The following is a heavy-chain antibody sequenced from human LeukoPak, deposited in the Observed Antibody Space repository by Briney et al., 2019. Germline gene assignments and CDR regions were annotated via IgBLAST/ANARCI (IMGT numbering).Heavy chain of an antibody. J-gene: IGHJ4*02. D-gene: IGHD3/OR15-3a*01. CDR1: GFTFCNYA. CDR2: LSSNGGST. V-gene: IGHV3-64*01. CDR3: ARDVALFGQGPFDY. Sequence: PGGSLRLSCAASGFTFCNYAMHWVRQAPGKGLEYVSALSSNGGSTDYANSVKGRFTISRDNSKNTLYLQMGSLRAEDMAVYYCARDVALFGQGPFDYWGQGTLVTVSS.